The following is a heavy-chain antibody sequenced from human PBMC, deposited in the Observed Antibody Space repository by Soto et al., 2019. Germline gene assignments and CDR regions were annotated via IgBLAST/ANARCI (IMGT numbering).Heavy chain of an antibody. V-gene: IGHV3-11*06. CDR2: ISGDSSYS. D-gene: IGHD5-18*01. Sequence: NPGGSLRLSCASSGFTFSDYYMNWIRQAPGKGLEWISYISGDSSYSNYLDSVKGRFTISRDNAKNSLYLQMNSPRAEDTAVYYCARGGNTAMGDFDYWGQGTLVTVSS. J-gene: IGHJ4*02. CDR1: GFTFSDYY. CDR3: ARGGNTAMGDFDY.